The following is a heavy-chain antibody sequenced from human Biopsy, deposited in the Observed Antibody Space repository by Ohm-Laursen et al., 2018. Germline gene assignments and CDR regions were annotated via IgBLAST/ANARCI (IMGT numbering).Heavy chain of an antibody. Sequence: GTLSLTCAVSGGSISNCFWTWIRQPPGKGLEWIGYFRFEDRTSYNSSLKSRVTISADTSKNQFSLRLSSVTAADTAVYYCALGGGSYVNFDYWGQGTLVTVSS. CDR3: ALGGGSYVNFDY. V-gene: IGHV4-59*01. CDR1: GGSISNCF. D-gene: IGHD1-26*01. J-gene: IGHJ4*02. CDR2: FRFEDRT.